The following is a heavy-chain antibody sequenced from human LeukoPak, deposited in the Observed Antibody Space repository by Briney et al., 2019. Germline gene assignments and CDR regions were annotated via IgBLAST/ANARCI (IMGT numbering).Heavy chain of an antibody. D-gene: IGHD3-9*01. CDR3: ARVKEAFDI. V-gene: IGHV4-61*02. CDR2: IYTSGST. Sequence: RASQTLSLTCTVSGGSISSGSYYWSWIRQPAGKGLEWIGRIYTSGSTNYNPSLKSRVTISVDTSKNQFSLKLSSVTAADTAVYYCARVKEAFDIWGQETLVTVSS. J-gene: IGHJ4*02. CDR1: GGSISSGSYY.